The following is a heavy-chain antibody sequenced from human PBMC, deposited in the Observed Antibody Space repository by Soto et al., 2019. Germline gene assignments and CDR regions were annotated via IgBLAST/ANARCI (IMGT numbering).Heavy chain of an antibody. CDR1: GYSFTNYG. CDR3: ASDNYADDDGGSFDF. Sequence: ASGKRSCKASGYSFTNYGISWVRQAPGQGLEWMGWISAHNGNTKYAQKAQGRITMTTDTSRSTAYMELRSLRSDATAVSHCASDNYADDDGGSFDFWRQGTMVAASS. J-gene: IGHJ3*01. V-gene: IGHV1-18*01. CDR2: ISAHNGNT. D-gene: IGHD4-17*01.